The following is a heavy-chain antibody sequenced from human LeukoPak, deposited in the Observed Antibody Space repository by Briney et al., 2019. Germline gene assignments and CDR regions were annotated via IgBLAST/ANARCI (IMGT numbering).Heavy chain of an antibody. CDR2: ISAYNGNT. D-gene: IGHD4-17*01. Sequence: ASVKVSCKASGYTFTSYGISWVRQAPGQGLEWMGWISAYNGNTNYAQKLQGRVTMTTDTSTSTAYMELRSLRSDDTAVYYCARDFFELDYGESFDYWGQGNLVTVSS. CDR1: GYTFTSYG. J-gene: IGHJ4*02. CDR3: ARDFFELDYGESFDY. V-gene: IGHV1-18*01.